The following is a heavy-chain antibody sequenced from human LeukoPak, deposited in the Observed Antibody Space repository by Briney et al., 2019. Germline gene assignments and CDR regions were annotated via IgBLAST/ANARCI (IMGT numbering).Heavy chain of an antibody. CDR1: GFTVSSNH. V-gene: IGHV3-53*04. D-gene: IGHD2-15*01. J-gene: IGHJ5*02. Sequence: GGSLRLSCAASGFTVSSNHLSWVRQAPEKGLEWVSVIYSGGGTSYADSVKGRFTISRHNSRNTQYLQMNSLRAEDTAVYYCARENLSGWFDPWGQGTLVTVSS. CDR2: IYSGGGT. CDR3: ARENLSGWFDP.